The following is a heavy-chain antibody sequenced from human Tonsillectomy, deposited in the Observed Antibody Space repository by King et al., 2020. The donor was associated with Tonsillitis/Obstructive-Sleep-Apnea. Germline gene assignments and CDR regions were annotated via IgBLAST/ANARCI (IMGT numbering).Heavy chain of an antibody. CDR2: IYYSGST. CDR3: AGPRKVEY. J-gene: IGHJ4*02. V-gene: IGHV4-59*08. Sequence: VQLQESGPGLVKPSETLSLTCTVSGGSISGSYWTWIRQPPGKGLEWIGYIYYSGSTNYNPSLKSRVTISVDTSKNQFSLKLSSVTAADTAVYYCAGPRKVEYWGQGTLVTVSS. CDR1: GGSISGSY.